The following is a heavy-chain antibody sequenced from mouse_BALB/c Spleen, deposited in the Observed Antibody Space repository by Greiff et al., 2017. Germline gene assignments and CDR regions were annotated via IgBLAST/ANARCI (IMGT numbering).Heavy chain of an antibody. CDR1: GYTFTDYE. J-gene: IGHJ2*01. Sequence: VQLQESGAELVRPGASVTLSCKASGYTFTDYEMHWVKQTPVHGLEWIGAIDPETGGTAYNQKFKGKATLTAGKSSSTAYMELRSLTSEDSAVYYCTSPIYYYGSRDYWGQGTTLTVSS. CDR3: TSPIYYYGSRDY. V-gene: IGHV1-15*01. D-gene: IGHD1-1*01. CDR2: IDPETGGT.